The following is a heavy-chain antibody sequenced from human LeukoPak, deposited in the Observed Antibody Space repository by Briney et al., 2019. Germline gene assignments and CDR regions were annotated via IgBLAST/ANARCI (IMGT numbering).Heavy chain of an antibody. Sequence: PSETLSLTCTVSGGSISSSSYYWGWIRQPPGKGLEWIGSIYYSGSTYYNPSLKSRVTISVDTSKNQFSLKLSSVTAADTAVYYCARVVGDYVPFYWYFDLWGRGTLVTVSS. CDR2: IYYSGST. V-gene: IGHV4-39*07. J-gene: IGHJ2*01. CDR1: GGSISSSSYY. CDR3: ARVVGDYVPFYWYFDL. D-gene: IGHD4-17*01.